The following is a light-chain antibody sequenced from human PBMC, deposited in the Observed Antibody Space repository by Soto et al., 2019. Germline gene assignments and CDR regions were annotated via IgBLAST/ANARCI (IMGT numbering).Light chain of an antibody. V-gene: IGLV1-51*01. CDR2: DTN. CDR3: GTWDTRLSVVV. CDR1: GSNIGKND. Sequence: QSVLTQPPSVSAAPGQKVTISCSGSGSNIGKNDVSWYLQLPVAAPKLLIYDTNKRPSGIPDRFSGSKSGTSATLGITGLQTGDEADYFCGTWDTRLSVVVFGGGTKVTVL. J-gene: IGLJ2*01.